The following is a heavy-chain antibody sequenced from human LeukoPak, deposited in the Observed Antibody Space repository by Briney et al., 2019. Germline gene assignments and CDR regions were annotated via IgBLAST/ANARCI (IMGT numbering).Heavy chain of an antibody. CDR2: IIPIFGTA. CDR1: GGTFSSYA. Sequence: SVKVSCKASGGTFSSYAISWARQAPGQGLEWMGGIIPIFGTANYAQKFQGRVTITADESTSTACMELSSLRSEDTAVYYCARVSGDLPQYYFDYWGQGTLVTVSS. J-gene: IGHJ4*02. D-gene: IGHD2-21*02. CDR3: ARVSGDLPQYYFDY. V-gene: IGHV1-69*13.